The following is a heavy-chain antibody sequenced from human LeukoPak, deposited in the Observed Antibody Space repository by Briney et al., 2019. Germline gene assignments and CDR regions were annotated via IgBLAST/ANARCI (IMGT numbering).Heavy chain of an antibody. D-gene: IGHD3-22*01. CDR2: INHSGST. J-gene: IGHJ6*02. V-gene: IGHV4-34*01. Sequence: SETLSLTCAVYGGSFSGYYWSWIRQPPGKGLEWIGEINHSGSTNYNPSLKSRVTISADTSKNQFSLKLSSVTAADTAVYYCARDSDPYYYDSSGYYDGMDVWGQGTTVTVSS. CDR3: ARDSDPYYYDSSGYYDGMDV. CDR1: GGSFSGYY.